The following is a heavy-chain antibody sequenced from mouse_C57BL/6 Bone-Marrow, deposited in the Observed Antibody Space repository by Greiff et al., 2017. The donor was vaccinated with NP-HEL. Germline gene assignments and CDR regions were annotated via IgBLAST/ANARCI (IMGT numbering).Heavy chain of an antibody. V-gene: IGHV1-82*01. Sequence: VKLQQSGPELVKPGASVKISCKASGYAFSSSWMNWVKQRPGKGLEWIGRIYPGDGDTNYNGKFKGKATLTADKSSSTAYMQLSSLTSEDSAVYFCARLKPYYYGSSFLFDYWGQGTTLTVSS. CDR2: IYPGDGDT. CDR1: GYAFSSSW. D-gene: IGHD1-1*01. CDR3: ARLKPYYYGSSFLFDY. J-gene: IGHJ2*01.